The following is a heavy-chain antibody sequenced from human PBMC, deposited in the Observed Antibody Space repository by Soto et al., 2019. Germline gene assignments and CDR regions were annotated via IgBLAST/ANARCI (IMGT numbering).Heavy chain of an antibody. CDR2: IYSGGST. Sequence: GRSLRLSCAASGFTVSSNYMSWVRQAPGKGLEWVSVIYSGGSTYYADSVKGRFTISRDNSKNTLYLQMNSLRAEDTAVYYCARAGWVVGATHLTDYWGQGTLVTGSS. V-gene: IGHV3-53*01. D-gene: IGHD1-26*01. CDR3: ARAGWVVGATHLTDY. J-gene: IGHJ4*02. CDR1: GFTVSSNY.